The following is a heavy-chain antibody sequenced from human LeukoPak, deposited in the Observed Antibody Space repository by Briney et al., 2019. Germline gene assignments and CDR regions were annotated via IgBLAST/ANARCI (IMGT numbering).Heavy chain of an antibody. CDR3: ARSDYDFWSGYDAPNFDY. D-gene: IGHD3-3*01. V-gene: IGHV3-33*01. CDR1: GFTFSSYG. J-gene: IGHJ4*02. Sequence: GSLRLSCAASGFTFSSYGMHWVRQAPGKGLEWVAVIWYDGSNKYYADSVKGRFTISRDNSKNTLYLQMNSLRAEDMAVYYCARSDYDFWSGYDAPNFDYWGQGTLVTVSS. CDR2: IWYDGSNK.